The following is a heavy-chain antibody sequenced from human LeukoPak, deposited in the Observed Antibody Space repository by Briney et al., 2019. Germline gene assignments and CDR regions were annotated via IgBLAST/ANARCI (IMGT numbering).Heavy chain of an antibody. CDR3: ARIAAAGEFDY. J-gene: IGHJ4*02. Sequence: GGSLRLSCAASGFSFDDYAMHWVRQAPGKGLEWVSLISWDGGSTNFADSVKGRFTVSRDNSKNSLYLQMNSLRAEDTALYYCARIAAAGEFDYWGQGTLVTVSS. D-gene: IGHD6-13*01. CDR2: ISWDGGST. V-gene: IGHV3-43D*04. CDR1: GFSFDDYA.